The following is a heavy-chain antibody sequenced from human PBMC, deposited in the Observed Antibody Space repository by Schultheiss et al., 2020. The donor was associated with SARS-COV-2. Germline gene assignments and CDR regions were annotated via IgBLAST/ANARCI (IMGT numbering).Heavy chain of an antibody. CDR3: ARDRWNVKGSGYYYGFDGMDV. CDR1: GFTFSSYG. Sequence: GESLKISCAASGFTFSSYGMHWVRQAPGKGLEWVAVISYDGSNKYYADSVKGRFTISRDNSKNTLYLQMNSLRAEDTAVYYCARDRWNVKGSGYYYGFDGMDVWGQGTTVTVSS. CDR2: ISYDGSNK. J-gene: IGHJ6*02. D-gene: IGHD3-22*01. V-gene: IGHV3-30*03.